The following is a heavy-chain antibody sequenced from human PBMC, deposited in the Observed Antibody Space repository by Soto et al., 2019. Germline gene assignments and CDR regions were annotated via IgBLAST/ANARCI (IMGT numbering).Heavy chain of an antibody. V-gene: IGHV3-30*03. Sequence: GGSLRLSCAASGFTFSSYGMHWVRQAPGKGLEWVAVIPYDGSNKYYADSVKGRFTISRDNSKNTLYLQMNSLRAADTAVYYCARYFRLGVAGTWGDWFDPWGQGTLVTVSS. CDR2: IPYDGSNK. CDR3: ARYFRLGVAGTWGDWFDP. D-gene: IGHD6-19*01. CDR1: GFTFSSYG. J-gene: IGHJ5*02.